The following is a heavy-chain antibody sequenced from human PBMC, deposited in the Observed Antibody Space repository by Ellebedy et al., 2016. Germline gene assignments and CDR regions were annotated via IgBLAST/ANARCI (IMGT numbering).Heavy chain of an antibody. CDR2: IGTAGDT. D-gene: IGHD6-13*01. Sequence: GESLKISXAASGFTFSSYDMHWVRQATGKGLEWVSAIGTAGDTYYPGSVKGRFTISRENAKNSLYLQMNSLRAGDTAVYYCARSAAGPFGVYYYYGMDVWGKGTTVTVSS. V-gene: IGHV3-13*01. J-gene: IGHJ6*04. CDR3: ARSAAGPFGVYYYYGMDV. CDR1: GFTFSSYD.